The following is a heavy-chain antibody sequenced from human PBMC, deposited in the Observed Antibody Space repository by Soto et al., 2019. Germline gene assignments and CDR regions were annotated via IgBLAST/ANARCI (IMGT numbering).Heavy chain of an antibody. CDR1: GYSITRSVW. CDR3: ARKAWVRFDY. CDR2: VFHTGNT. J-gene: IGHJ4*02. V-gene: IGHV4-4*02. Sequence: KAXETLSLRCAVSGYSITRSVWWTWVRQPPGKGLEWIGEVFHTGNTNYNPSLKSRVTMSVDKSTNEFSLKVTSVTAADTAIYYCARKAWVRFDYWGQGALVTVSS. D-gene: IGHD7-27*01.